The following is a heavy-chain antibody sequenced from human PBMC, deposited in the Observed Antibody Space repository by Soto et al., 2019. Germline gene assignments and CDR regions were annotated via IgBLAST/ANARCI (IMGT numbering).Heavy chain of an antibody. Sequence: EVQLVESGGGLVQPGGSLRLSCAASGFTFNTYWMTWVRQAPGKGLEWVANIKQDGSKKYYMDSVKGRFTISRDNARNSMYLKMNSLRAEDTAVFYCARSNYGGYLYGLDVWGQGTTVTVSS. CDR2: IKQDGSKK. CDR3: ARSNYGGYLYGLDV. D-gene: IGHD5-12*01. J-gene: IGHJ6*02. V-gene: IGHV3-7*03. CDR1: GFTFNTYW.